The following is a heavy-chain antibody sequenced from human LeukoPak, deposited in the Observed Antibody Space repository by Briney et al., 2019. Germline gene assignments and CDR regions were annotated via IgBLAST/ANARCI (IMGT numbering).Heavy chain of an antibody. CDR2: INHSGST. Sequence: SETLSLTCTVSGGSISSYYWSWIRQPPGKGLEWIGEINHSGSTNYNPSLKSRVTISVDTSKNQFSLKLSSVTAADTAVYYCARGMYYYGSGSQSWFDPWGQGTLVTVSS. D-gene: IGHD3-10*01. V-gene: IGHV4-34*01. J-gene: IGHJ5*02. CDR1: GGSISSYY. CDR3: ARGMYYYGSGSQSWFDP.